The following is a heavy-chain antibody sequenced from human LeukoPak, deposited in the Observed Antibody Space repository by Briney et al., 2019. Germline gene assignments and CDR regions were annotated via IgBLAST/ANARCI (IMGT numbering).Heavy chain of an antibody. V-gene: IGHV3-74*01. CDR1: GFTFDDYG. Sequence: GGSLRLPCAASGFTFDDYGMSWVRQAPGKGLVWVSRINSDGSSTSYADSVKGRFTISRDNAKNTLYLQMNSLRAEDKAVYYCARESTLDYDISTGYYNAIFDYWGQGTLVTVSS. J-gene: IGHJ4*02. CDR3: ARESTLDYDISTGYYNAIFDY. D-gene: IGHD3-9*01. CDR2: INSDGSST.